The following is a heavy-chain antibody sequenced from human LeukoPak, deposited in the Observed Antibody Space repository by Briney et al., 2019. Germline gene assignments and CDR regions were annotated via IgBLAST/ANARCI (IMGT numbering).Heavy chain of an antibody. V-gene: IGHV4-34*01. J-gene: IGHJ5*02. D-gene: IGHD2-2*02. CDR1: GGSFSGYY. CDR2: INHSGNT. Sequence: SETLSLTCAVYGGSFSGYYWSWIRQPPGKGLEWIGEINHSGNTNYNPSLKSRVTISVDTSKNQFSLKLSSVTAADTAVYYCARSRANCSSTSCYSGPSNWFDPWGQGTLVTVSS. CDR3: ARSRANCSSTSCYSGPSNWFDP.